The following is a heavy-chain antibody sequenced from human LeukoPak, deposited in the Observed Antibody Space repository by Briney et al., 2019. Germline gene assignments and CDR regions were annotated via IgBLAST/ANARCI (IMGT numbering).Heavy chain of an antibody. CDR1: GYTFTSYG. CDR3: ARVETDFWSGYYKICY. CDR2: ISAYNGNT. D-gene: IGHD3-3*01. Sequence: ASVRVSCKASGYTFTSYGISWVRQAPGQGLEWMGWISAYNGNTNYAQKLQGRVTMTTDTSTSTAYMELRSLRSDDTAVYYRARVETDFWSGYYKICYWGQGTLVTVSS. J-gene: IGHJ4*02. V-gene: IGHV1-18*01.